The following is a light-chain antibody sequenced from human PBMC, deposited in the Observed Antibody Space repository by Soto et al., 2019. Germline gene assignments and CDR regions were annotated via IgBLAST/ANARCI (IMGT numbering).Light chain of an antibody. J-gene: IGKJ1*01. Sequence: EIVMTQSPATLSVSPGERAILSCRASQSISINLAWYQQKPGRAPRLLIYGASNRATGIPDRFSGSGSGTDFTLTISRLEPEDFAVYYCQQYGSSGTFGQGTKVDIK. CDR3: QQYGSSGT. V-gene: IGKV3-20*01. CDR2: GAS. CDR1: QSISIN.